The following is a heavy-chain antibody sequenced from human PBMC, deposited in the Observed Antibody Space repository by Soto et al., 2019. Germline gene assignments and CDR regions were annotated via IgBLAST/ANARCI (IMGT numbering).Heavy chain of an antibody. Sequence: GGSLRLSCAASGFNFSNYGMQWVRQAPGKGLEWVAVISDDGSNKYSADSVKGRFTISRDNDKNTLFLQMNGLRPEDTAVYYFSKDRSDYCCIDPWGQGSLVTVSS. D-gene: IGHD6-25*01. CDR1: GFNFSNYG. V-gene: IGHV3-30*18. CDR2: ISDDGSNK. CDR3: SKDRSDYCCIDP. J-gene: IGHJ5*01.